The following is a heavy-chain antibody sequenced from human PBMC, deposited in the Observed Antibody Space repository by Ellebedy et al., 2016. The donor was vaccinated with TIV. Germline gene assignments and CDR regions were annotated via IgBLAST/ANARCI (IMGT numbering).Heavy chain of an antibody. V-gene: IGHV3-7*01. Sequence: GESLKISCAASGFTFSHYWMSWVRQAPGKGLEWVAHIKTDGSETYYVDSVKGRFTISRENAKNALFLQMDGLRVDDSAVYYCVGFGVFNLWGQGAPVTVSS. D-gene: IGHD3-3*01. CDR2: IKTDGSET. CDR1: GFTFSHYW. CDR3: VGFGVFNL. J-gene: IGHJ5*02.